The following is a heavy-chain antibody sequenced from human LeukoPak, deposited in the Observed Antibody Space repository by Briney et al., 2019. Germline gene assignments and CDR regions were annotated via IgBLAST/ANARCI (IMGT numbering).Heavy chain of an antibody. CDR1: GGSISSYH. V-gene: IGHV4-59*08. D-gene: IGHD6-13*01. Sequence: PSETLSLTCTVSGGSISSYHWSWIRQPPGKGLEWIGYIYYSGSTNYNPSLKSRVTISVDTSKNQFSLKLSSVTAADTAVYYCARLYCEQQLVQSWFDPWGQGTLVTVSS. CDR2: IYYSGST. CDR3: ARLYCEQQLVQSWFDP. J-gene: IGHJ5*02.